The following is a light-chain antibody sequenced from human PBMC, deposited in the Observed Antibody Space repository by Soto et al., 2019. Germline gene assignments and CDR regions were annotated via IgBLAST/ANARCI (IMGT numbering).Light chain of an antibody. Sequence: QLVVSQPPSASETPGQRVTVSCSGSSSSIGSNIVNWYQHVPGSAPKILIYTNDQRPSGVPDRFSGAKSGTSASLAISGLQSHDEADYYCAAWDDSLNGYVFGTGTKVTVL. CDR2: TND. CDR1: SSSIGSNI. CDR3: AAWDDSLNGYV. J-gene: IGLJ1*01. V-gene: IGLV1-44*01.